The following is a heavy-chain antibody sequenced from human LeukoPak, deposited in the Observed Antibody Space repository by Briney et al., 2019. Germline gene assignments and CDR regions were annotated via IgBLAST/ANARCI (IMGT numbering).Heavy chain of an antibody. CDR1: GFTVSTNY. V-gene: IGHV3-53*01. Sequence: GGSLRLSRAASGFTVSTNYMNWVRQAPGKGLEWVSVLYSGGSTYYADSVKGRFTISRDNSKNTLYLQMNSLRAEDTAVYYCAREVRLTAYYDFWSGREGYYFDYWGQGTLVTVSS. D-gene: IGHD3-3*01. CDR2: LYSGGST. J-gene: IGHJ4*02. CDR3: AREVRLTAYYDFWSGREGYYFDY.